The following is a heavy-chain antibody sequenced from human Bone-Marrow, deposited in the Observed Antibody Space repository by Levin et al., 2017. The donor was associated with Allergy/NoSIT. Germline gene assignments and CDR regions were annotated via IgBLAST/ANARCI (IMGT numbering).Heavy chain of an antibody. Sequence: SQTLSLTCTISGGSISSFYWSWIRQPPGKGLEWIGYISKSGSTSSNPSLKSRVSLSLDTSKNQFSLKVNSVTAADTAVYYCARDGIAARQFYGMDVWGQGTTVTVSS. CDR1: GGSISSFY. D-gene: IGHD6-6*01. CDR2: ISKSGST. CDR3: ARDGIAARQFYGMDV. J-gene: IGHJ6*02. V-gene: IGHV4-59*01.